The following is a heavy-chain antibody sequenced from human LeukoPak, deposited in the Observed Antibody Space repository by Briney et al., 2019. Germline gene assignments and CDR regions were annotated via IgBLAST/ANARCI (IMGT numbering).Heavy chain of an antibody. V-gene: IGHV3-20*04. Sequence: GGSLRLSCAASGFTFDDYGMSWVRQAPGKGLEWVSGISWNGGSTGYADSVKGRFTIPRDNAKNSLYLQMNSLRAEDTALYYCARLRDFWSGYYAFDIWGQGTMVTVSS. D-gene: IGHD3-3*01. J-gene: IGHJ3*02. CDR2: ISWNGGST. CDR3: ARLRDFWSGYYAFDI. CDR1: GFTFDDYG.